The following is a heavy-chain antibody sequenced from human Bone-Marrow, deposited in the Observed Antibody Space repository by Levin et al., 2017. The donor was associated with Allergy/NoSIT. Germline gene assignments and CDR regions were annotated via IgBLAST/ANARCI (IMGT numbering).Heavy chain of an antibody. CDR1: GFTFSNAW. V-gene: IGHV3-15*07. D-gene: IGHD2-21*02. CDR3: STVRYCTSGVCYSRYYYYYGMDV. J-gene: IGHJ6*02. Sequence: GGSLRLSCAASGFTFSNAWKNWVRQAPGKGLEWVGRIKGKTDGATTDYAAPVKGRFTISRDDSKNMVYLQMNSLKTEDTAVYYCSTVRYCTSGVCYSRYYYYYGMDVWGQGTTVTVSS. CDR2: IKGKTDGATT.